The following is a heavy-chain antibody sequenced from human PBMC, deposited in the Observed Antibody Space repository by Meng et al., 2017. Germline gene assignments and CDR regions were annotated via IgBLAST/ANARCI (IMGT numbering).Heavy chain of an antibody. CDR2: IKSKTDGGTT. J-gene: IGHJ4*02. D-gene: IGHD2-8*01. CDR3: ATGWSSKDY. CDR1: GFIFSNAW. V-gene: IGHV3-15*01. Sequence: GQLVGSGGGLVKPGGYLRLSWSASGFIFSNAWMSWVRQAPGKGLEWVGRIKSKTDGGTTDYAAPVKGRFTISRDDSKNTLYLQINSLKTEDTAVYYCATGWSSKDYWGQGTLVTVSS.